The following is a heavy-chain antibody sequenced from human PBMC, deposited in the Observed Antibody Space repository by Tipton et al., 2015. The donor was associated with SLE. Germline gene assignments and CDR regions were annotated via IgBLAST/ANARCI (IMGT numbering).Heavy chain of an antibody. J-gene: IGHJ4*02. CDR1: GGSFSGYY. CDR2: INHSGST. Sequence: TLSLTCAVYGGSFSGYYWSWIRQPPGKGLEWIGEINHSGSTNYNPSLKNRVTISVDTSKNQFSLKLSSVTAADTAVYYCPLFVDTAMVKGSLADYWGQGTLVTVSS. D-gene: IGHD5-18*01. CDR3: PLFVDTAMVKGSLADY. V-gene: IGHV4-34*03.